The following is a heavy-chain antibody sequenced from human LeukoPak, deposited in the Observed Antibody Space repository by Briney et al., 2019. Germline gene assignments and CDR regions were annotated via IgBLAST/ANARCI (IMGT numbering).Heavy chain of an antibody. CDR3: ARARGYSYGLYYYYYMDV. V-gene: IGHV4-39*07. D-gene: IGHD5-18*01. CDR1: GGSISSSSYY. CDR2: IYYSGST. Sequence: SETLSLTCTVSGGSISSSSYYWGWIRQPPGKGLEWIGSIYYSGSTYYNLSLKSRVTISVDTSKNQFSLKLSSVTAADTAVYYCARARGYSYGLYYYYYMDVWGKGTTVTVSS. J-gene: IGHJ6*03.